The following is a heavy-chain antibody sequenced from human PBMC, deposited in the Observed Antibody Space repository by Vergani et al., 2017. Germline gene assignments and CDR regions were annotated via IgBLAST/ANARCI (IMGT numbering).Heavy chain of an antibody. CDR2: INHSGST. V-gene: IGHV4-34*01. CDR3: ARGRDTDYYYYGMDV. D-gene: IGHD5-18*01. J-gene: IGHJ6*02. CDR1: GGSFSGYY. Sequence: QVQLQQWGAGLLKPSETLSLTCAVYGGSFSGYYWSWIRQPPGKGLEWIGEINHSGSTNYNPSLKSRVTISVDTSKNQFSLKLSYVTAADTAVYYCARGRDTDYYYYGMDVWGQGTTVTVSS.